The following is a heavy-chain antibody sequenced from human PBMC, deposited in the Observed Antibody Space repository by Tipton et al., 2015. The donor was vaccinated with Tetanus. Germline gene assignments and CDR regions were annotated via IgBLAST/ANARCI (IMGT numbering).Heavy chain of an antibody. CDR1: GYTFTSYY. V-gene: IGHV1-46*01. CDR3: AREFPGGSTPGWFDP. CDR2: INSSGGST. D-gene: IGHD3-10*01. Sequence: QMQLVQSGAEVKKPGASVKVSCKASGYTFTSYYMHWVRQAPGQGLEWMGIINSSGGSTSYAQKFQGRVTMTRDTSTSTVYMELSSLRSEDTAVYYCAREFPGGSTPGWFDPWGQGTLVTVSS. J-gene: IGHJ5*02.